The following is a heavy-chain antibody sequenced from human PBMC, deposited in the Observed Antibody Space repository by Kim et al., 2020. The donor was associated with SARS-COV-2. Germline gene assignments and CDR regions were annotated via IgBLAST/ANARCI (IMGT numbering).Heavy chain of an antibody. CDR3: AKGAETSIPGAFDY. V-gene: IGHV1-3*01. D-gene: IGHD2-21*01. J-gene: IGHJ4*02. CDR2: ITPGGDT. Sequence: ASVKVSCKASGYTFTNYRVHWVRQAPGQRFEWMGRITPGGDTKYSQKFQDRVTITSDTSASTTSLEVSSLGSEDTAIYYCAKGAETSIPGAFDYWGQGDLVTVSS. CDR1: GYTFTNYR.